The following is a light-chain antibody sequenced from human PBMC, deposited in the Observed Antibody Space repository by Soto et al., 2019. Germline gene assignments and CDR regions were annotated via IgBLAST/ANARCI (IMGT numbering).Light chain of an antibody. Sequence: QSALTQPPSASGSPGQSVTISCTGTSSDVGGYNYVSWYQQHPGKAPKLILYEVTKRPSGVPDRFSGSKSGNTASLTVSGLQAEDEADYYCSSYAGSTYVFGTGTKVTVL. V-gene: IGLV2-8*01. J-gene: IGLJ1*01. CDR2: EVT. CDR1: SSDVGGYNY. CDR3: SSYAGSTYV.